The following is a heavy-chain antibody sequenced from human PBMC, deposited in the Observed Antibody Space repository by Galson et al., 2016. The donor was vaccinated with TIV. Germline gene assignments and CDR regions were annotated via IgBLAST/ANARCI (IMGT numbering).Heavy chain of an antibody. Sequence: ETLSLTCAVSGYSISSGYYFGWIRQSPGKGLEWIASIYHTGRAYYNPSLNSRVTISVDTSKNQFSLRLTSVTAADTAVYYCGRDPGWIRGDYWGQGILVTVSS. CDR1: GYSISSGYY. CDR2: IYHTGRA. D-gene: IGHD2-2*03. J-gene: IGHJ4*02. CDR3: GRDPGWIRGDY. V-gene: IGHV4-38-2*02.